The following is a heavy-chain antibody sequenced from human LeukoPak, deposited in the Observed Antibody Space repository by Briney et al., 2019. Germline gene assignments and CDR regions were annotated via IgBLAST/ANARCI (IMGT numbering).Heavy chain of an antibody. CDR1: GFTFSSYN. CDR3: AREIVGALLHALDI. J-gene: IGHJ3*02. D-gene: IGHD1-26*01. CDR2: IRTSGSAT. V-gene: IGHV3-21*04. Sequence: GGSRRHSCAASGFTFSSYNMNWVRQAPGKGLEWVSAIRTSGSATYYADSVKGRFTISRDDSKNTLFLQMNSLRAEDTAVYYCAREIVGALLHALDIWGQGTSVTVSS.